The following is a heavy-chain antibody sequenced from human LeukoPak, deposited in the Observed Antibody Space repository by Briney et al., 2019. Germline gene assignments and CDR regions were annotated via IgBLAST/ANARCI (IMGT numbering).Heavy chain of an antibody. Sequence: GGSLRLSYAASGFTFSDYHMSWIRQAPGKGLEWVSYISNSGNTIYYVDSVKGRFTISRDNAKNFLYLQMNSLRAEDTAVYFCARGRATKNSDYWGQGTLVTVSS. J-gene: IGHJ4*02. CDR2: ISNSGNTI. CDR3: ARGRATKNSDY. CDR1: GFTFSDYH. V-gene: IGHV3-11*01. D-gene: IGHD1-26*01.